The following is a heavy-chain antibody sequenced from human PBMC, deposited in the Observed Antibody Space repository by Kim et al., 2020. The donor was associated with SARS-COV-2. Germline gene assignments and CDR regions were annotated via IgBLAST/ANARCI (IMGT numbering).Heavy chain of an antibody. CDR1: GFTFSDYY. D-gene: IGHD2-15*01. Sequence: GGSLRLSCAASGFTFSDYYMSWIRQAPGKGLEWVSYISSSGSTIYYADSVKGRFTISRDNAKNSLYLQMNSLRAEDTAVYYCARKPYCSGGSCYAGWFDPWGQGTLVTVSS. J-gene: IGHJ5*02. CDR2: ISSSGSTI. V-gene: IGHV3-11*01. CDR3: ARKPYCSGGSCYAGWFDP.